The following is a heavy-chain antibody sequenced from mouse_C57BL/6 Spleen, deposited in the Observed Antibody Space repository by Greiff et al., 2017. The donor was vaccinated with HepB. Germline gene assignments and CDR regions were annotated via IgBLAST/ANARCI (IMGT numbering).Heavy chain of an antibody. D-gene: IGHD1-1*01. V-gene: IGHV1-54*01. CDR1: GYAFTNYL. CDR3: ARSYYSGSSHFDY. CDR2: INPGSGGT. J-gene: IGHJ2*01. Sequence: VQLQQSGAELVRPGTSVKVSCKASGYAFTNYLIEWVKQRPGQGLEWIGVINPGSGGTNYNEKFKGKATLTADKSSSTAYMQLSSLTSEDSAVYFCARSYYSGSSHFDYWGQGTTLTVSS.